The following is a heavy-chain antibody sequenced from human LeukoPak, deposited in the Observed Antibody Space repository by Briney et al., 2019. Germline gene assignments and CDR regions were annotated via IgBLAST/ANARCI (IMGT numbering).Heavy chain of an antibody. Sequence: PGGSLRLSCAASGFTFSSYSMNWVRQAPGKGLEWVSSISSSSSYIYYADSVKGRFTISRDNAKNSLYLQMNSLRAEDTAVYYCAKGVTLMSDTLTPDYWGQGTLVTVSS. CDR2: ISSSSSYI. CDR3: AKGVTLMSDTLTPDY. V-gene: IGHV3-21*01. J-gene: IGHJ4*02. D-gene: IGHD3-22*01. CDR1: GFTFSSYS.